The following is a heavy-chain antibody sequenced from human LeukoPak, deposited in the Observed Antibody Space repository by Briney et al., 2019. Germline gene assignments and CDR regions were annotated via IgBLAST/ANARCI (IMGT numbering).Heavy chain of an antibody. D-gene: IGHD6-19*01. CDR2: IRYDGSYK. CDR3: PKHSSGWYGGPLDY. V-gene: IGHV3-30*02. CDR1: GFTFSAFG. J-gene: IGHJ4*02. Sequence: WGTLRLSCAASGFTFSAFGMHWVRQAPGKGLEWVAFIRYDGSYKYYVDSVKGRFTIYSDDSRNTLYFQMNTLRGEDTAVYYCPKHSSGWYGGPLDYWGQGTLVTVSS.